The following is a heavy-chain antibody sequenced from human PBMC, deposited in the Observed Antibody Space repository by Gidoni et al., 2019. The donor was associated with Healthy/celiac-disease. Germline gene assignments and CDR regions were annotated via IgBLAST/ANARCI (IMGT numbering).Heavy chain of an antibody. V-gene: IGHV1-69*01. J-gene: IGHJ6*02. Sequence: QVQLVQSGAEVKKPGSSVKVSCKASEGTFSSYAIRWVRQAPGQGLECMGGIIPIFGTANYAQKCQGRVTITADESTSTAYMELSSLRSEDTAVYYCARDPDPVVPAPIPYYYYYGMDVWGQGTTVTVSS. CDR3: ARDPDPVVPAPIPYYYYYGMDV. D-gene: IGHD2-2*02. CDR1: EGTFSSYA. CDR2: IIPIFGTA.